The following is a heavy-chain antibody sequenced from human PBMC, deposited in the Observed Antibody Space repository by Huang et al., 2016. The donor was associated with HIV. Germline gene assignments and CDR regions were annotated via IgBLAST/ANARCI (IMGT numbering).Heavy chain of an antibody. J-gene: IGHJ4*02. CDR1: GGSFSGYK. D-gene: IGHD3-10*01. V-gene: IGHV4-34*01. CDR2: INHSEST. Sequence: QVQLEQWGAGLLKPSETLSLNCAVYGGSFSGYKWSGFRQPPGKGLEWIGEINHSESTAYNPSLKSRGTISTDTSKNQFSLTLRSLTAAETAVYYCARGGDLFDYWGQGTLVTVSS. CDR3: ARGGDLFDY.